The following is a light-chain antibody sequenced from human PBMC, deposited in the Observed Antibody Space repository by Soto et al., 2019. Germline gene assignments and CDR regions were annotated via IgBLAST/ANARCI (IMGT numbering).Light chain of an antibody. Sequence: DIQMTQSPTSLSASVGDRVTITCRASQGIRNYVAWYQQIPGKAPRLLIYAASTLHSGVPSWFSGSGSGTDFTITINGLQPEDVATYSCQKYSSVPVFGPGTKVEIK. CDR1: QGIRNY. CDR3: QKYSSVPV. CDR2: AAS. V-gene: IGKV1-27*01. J-gene: IGKJ3*01.